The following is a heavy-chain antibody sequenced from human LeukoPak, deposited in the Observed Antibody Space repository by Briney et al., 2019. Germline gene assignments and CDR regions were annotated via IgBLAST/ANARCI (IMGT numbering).Heavy chain of an antibody. D-gene: IGHD6-19*01. V-gene: IGHV3-53*01. CDR3: AKAVRYSSGWYFFDY. CDR2: IYSGGGT. J-gene: IGHJ4*02. CDR1: GFTVSSNY. Sequence: GGSLRLSCAASGFTVSSNYMSWVRQAPGKGLEWVSVIYSGGGTYYADSVKGRFTISRDNSTNMLYLQMNSLRAEDTAVYYCAKAVRYSSGWYFFDYWGQGTQVTVSS.